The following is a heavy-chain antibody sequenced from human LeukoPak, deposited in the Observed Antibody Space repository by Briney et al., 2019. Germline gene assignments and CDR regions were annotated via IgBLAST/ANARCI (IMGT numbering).Heavy chain of an antibody. J-gene: IGHJ4*02. CDR2: ISWNGGSI. CDR1: GFTFDDYA. Sequence: PGGSLRLSCAASGFTFDDYAMHWVRQAPGKGLEWVSGISWNGGSIGYADSVKGRFTISRDNAKNSLYLQMNSLRAEDTALYYCAKETTRGGFDYWGQGTLVTVSS. CDR3: AKETTRGGFDY. D-gene: IGHD1-1*01. V-gene: IGHV3-9*01.